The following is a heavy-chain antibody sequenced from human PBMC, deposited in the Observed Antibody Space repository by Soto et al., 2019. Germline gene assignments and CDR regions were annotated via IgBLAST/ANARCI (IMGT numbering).Heavy chain of an antibody. Sequence: PGESLKISCKGSGYSFTSYWISWVRQMPGKGLEWMGRIDPSGSYTNYSPSFQGHVTISADKSISTAYLQWSSLKASDTAMYYCARHPNYYDSSGYYYFDYWGQGTLVTVSS. D-gene: IGHD3-22*01. CDR2: IDPSGSYT. J-gene: IGHJ4*02. CDR1: GYSFTSYW. V-gene: IGHV5-10-1*01. CDR3: ARHPNYYDSSGYYYFDY.